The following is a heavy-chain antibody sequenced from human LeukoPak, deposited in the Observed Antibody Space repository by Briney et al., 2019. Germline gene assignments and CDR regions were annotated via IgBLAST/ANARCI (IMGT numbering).Heavy chain of an antibody. D-gene: IGHD6-19*01. J-gene: IGHJ6*02. V-gene: IGHV3-30-3*01. CDR3: ARDPYSSGLAPYYYYGMDV. CDR2: ISYDGSNK. Sequence: GGSLRPSCAASGFTFSSYWMSWVRQAPGKGLEWVAVISYDGSNKYYADSVKGRFTISRDNSKNTLYLQMNSLRAEDTAVYYCARDPYSSGLAPYYYYGMDVWGQGTTVTVSS. CDR1: GFTFSSYW.